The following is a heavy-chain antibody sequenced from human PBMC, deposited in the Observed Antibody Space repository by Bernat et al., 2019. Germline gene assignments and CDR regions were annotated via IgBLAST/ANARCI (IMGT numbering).Heavy chain of an antibody. CDR2: ISYDGSNK. J-gene: IGHJ5*02. D-gene: IGHD6-13*01. V-gene: IGHV3-30*14. CDR1: GFTFSTYA. Sequence: QVQLVESGGGVVQPGRSLRLSCAASGFTFSTYAMHWVRQAPGKGLEWVALISYDGSNKYYADSVKGRFTISRDNSKITLYLQMNSLRPEDTAVYYCARAEHSSSWYQAGGDPWGQGTLVTVSS. CDR3: ARAEHSSSWYQAGGDP.